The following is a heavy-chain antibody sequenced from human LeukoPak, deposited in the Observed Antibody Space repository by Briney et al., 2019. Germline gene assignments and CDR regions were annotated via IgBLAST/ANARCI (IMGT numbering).Heavy chain of an antibody. D-gene: IGHD6-13*01. J-gene: IGHJ5*02. CDR3: AKGYSSSWNNWFDP. Sequence: PGRSLRLSCAASGFTFSSYAMSWVRQAPGKGLEWVSAISGSGGSTYYADSVKGRFTISRDNSKNTLYLQMNSLRAEDTAVYYCAKGYSSSWNNWFDPWGQGTLVTVSS. V-gene: IGHV3-23*01. CDR1: GFTFSSYA. CDR2: ISGSGGST.